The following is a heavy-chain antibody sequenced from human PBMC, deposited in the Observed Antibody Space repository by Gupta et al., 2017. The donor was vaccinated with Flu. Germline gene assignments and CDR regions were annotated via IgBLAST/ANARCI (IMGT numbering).Heavy chain of an antibody. CDR3: ARDRGGYRYGPGSY. Sequence: QVRLVESGGGVVQPGRSLRVSCAASGFTFSTHAMHWVRQAPGKGLEGMAVISYDGNIAYYADSVKGRFTISRDDSENTLYLEMHSLRPEDTAVYYCARDRGGYRYGPGSYWGQGTLVTVSS. V-gene: IGHV3-30-3*01. CDR2: ISYDGNIA. CDR1: GFTFSTHA. J-gene: IGHJ4*02. D-gene: IGHD5-18*01.